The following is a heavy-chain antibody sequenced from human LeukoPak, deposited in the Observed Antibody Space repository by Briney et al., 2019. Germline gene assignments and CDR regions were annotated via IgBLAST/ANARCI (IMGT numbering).Heavy chain of an antibody. CDR2: MNPGSGDT. D-gene: IGHD2/OR15-2a*01. CDR3: ARGLGDYNTDYFPVSGY. Sequence: ASVNVSCKASGYTFTTHDLTWVRQATGQGLEWMGWMNPGSGDTAYAQKFQGRVTMTRDTSMSTAYMELNSLGSEDTAIYYCARGLGDYNTDYFPVSGYWGQGTPVTVSS. CDR1: GYTFTTHD. V-gene: IGHV1-8*01. J-gene: IGHJ4*02.